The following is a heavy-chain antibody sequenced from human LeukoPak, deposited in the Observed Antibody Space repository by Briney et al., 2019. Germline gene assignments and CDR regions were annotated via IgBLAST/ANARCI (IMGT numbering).Heavy chain of an antibody. Sequence: PSETLSLTCAVYGGSFSGYYWSWIRRPPGKGLEWIGEINHSGSTNYNPSLKSRVTISVDTSKNQFSLKLSSVTAADTAVYYCARVRPYYYDSSGPPVDWGQGTLVTVSS. CDR1: GGSFSGYY. CDR3: ARVRPYYYDSSGPPVD. D-gene: IGHD3-22*01. V-gene: IGHV4-34*01. J-gene: IGHJ4*02. CDR2: INHSGST.